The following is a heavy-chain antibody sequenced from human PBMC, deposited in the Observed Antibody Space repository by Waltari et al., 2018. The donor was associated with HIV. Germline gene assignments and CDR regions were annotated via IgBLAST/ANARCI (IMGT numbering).Heavy chain of an antibody. CDR2: INPKTGDT. Sequence: QSTTEVRRPGASVRVSCRAAGYKFVNHDITWVRQAAGEGLEWMGCINPKTGDTHSLKNYWGRLTLTRNISTATAYLHLTNLTRDDTATYYCTRGLALRIAAPGADVWGQGTTVIVFS. CDR3: TRGLALRIAAPGADV. V-gene: IGHV1-8*01. D-gene: IGHD4-17*01. CDR1: GYKFVNHD. J-gene: IGHJ6*02.